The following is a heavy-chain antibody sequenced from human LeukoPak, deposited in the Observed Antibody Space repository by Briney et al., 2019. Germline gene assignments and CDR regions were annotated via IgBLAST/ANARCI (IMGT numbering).Heavy chain of an antibody. D-gene: IGHD6-19*01. Sequence: PGGSLRLSCAGSGFTFNSYGMSWVRQAPGKGLEWVSSLSGSGGSKYYADSVKGRFTISRDNSKNTLYLQMNSLRAEVAAGYYCAKLIPSSGWPIDYWGQGTLATVSS. CDR1: GFTFNSYG. CDR2: LSGSGGSK. V-gene: IGHV3-23*01. CDR3: AKLIPSSGWPIDY. J-gene: IGHJ4*02.